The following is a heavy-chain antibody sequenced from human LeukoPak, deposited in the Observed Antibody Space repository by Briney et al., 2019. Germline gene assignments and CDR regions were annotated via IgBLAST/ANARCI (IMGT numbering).Heavy chain of an antibody. CDR2: IITSAGST. CDR1: GYTFTSYY. J-gene: IGHJ4*02. D-gene: IGHD5-18*01. V-gene: IGHV1-46*01. Sequence: ASVKVSCKASGYTFTSYYMHWVRQAPGQGLEWMGLIITSAGSTTYAQNFQGRVTLTRDTSTSTVYMEMSSLRSKDTAVYYCARVEGLTATVTDWGQGTLVTVSS. CDR3: ARVEGLTATVTD.